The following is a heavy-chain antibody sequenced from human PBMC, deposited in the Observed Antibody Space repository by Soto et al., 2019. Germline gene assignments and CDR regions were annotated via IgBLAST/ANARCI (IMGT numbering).Heavy chain of an antibody. CDR1: GDSMDNYY. Sequence: QVQLQESGPGLVKPSETLSLTCTVSGDSMDNYYWSWIRQPPGKGLEWIGYIYYSGNTNYNPSLKGRVTMSVDTSKNQFSLNLRSATAADTAVYYCARGGWSLDSWGQGSLVTVSS. J-gene: IGHJ4*02. CDR2: IYYSGNT. D-gene: IGHD3-3*01. V-gene: IGHV4-59*01. CDR3: ARGGWSLDS.